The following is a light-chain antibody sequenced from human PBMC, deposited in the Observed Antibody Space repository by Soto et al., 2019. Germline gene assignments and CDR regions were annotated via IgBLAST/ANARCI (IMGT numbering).Light chain of an antibody. Sequence: EIVLTQSPATLSVSPGERATLSFWASQSVSSNLAWYQQIPGQAPRLLIYDASNRATGIPARFSGSGSGTDFTLTISSLEPDDFVVYYCQQRNSWPRTFGQGTKVDIK. CDR3: QQRNSWPRT. CDR1: QSVSSN. CDR2: DAS. J-gene: IGKJ1*01. V-gene: IGKV3-11*01.